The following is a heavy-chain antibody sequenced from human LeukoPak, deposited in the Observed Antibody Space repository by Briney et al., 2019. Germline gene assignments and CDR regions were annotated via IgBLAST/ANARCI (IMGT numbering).Heavy chain of an antibody. CDR1: GGSISSYY. CDR2: IYYSGST. J-gene: IGHJ6*02. V-gene: IGHV4-59*08. Sequence: KPSETLSLTCTVSGGSISSYYWSWIRQPPGKGLEWIGYIYYSGSTNYNPSLKSRVTISVDTSKNQFSLKLSSVTAADTAVYYCASLFHYDILTGRARGMDVWGQGTTVTVSS. CDR3: ASLFHYDILTGRARGMDV. D-gene: IGHD3-9*01.